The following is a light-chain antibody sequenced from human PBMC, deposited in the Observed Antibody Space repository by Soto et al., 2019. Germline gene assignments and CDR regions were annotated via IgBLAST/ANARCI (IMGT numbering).Light chain of an antibody. CDR2: YDS. CDR1: NIGSRS. CDR3: QVWNSSNDHPGV. Sequence: SYELTQPPSVSVAPGKTATITCGGNNIGSRSVHWYQQRPGQAPVLVIYYDSDRPSRIPERFSGSNSGNTATLTISRVDAGDEADYYCQVWNSSNDHPGVFGGGTQLPVL. V-gene: IGLV3-21*04. J-gene: IGLJ2*01.